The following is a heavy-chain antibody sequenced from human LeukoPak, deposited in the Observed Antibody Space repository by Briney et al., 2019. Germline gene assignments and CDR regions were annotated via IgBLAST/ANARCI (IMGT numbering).Heavy chain of an antibody. CDR3: ARVVVPGWFDP. CDR2: IYTSGST. CDR1: GGSISNYD. Sequence: PSETLSLTCTVSGGSISNYDWSWIRQPAGKGLEWIGRIYTSGSTNYNPSLKSRVTMSEDTSKKQFSLKLSSVTAADTAVYYCARVVVPGWFDPWGQGNLVTVSS. V-gene: IGHV4-4*07. J-gene: IGHJ5*02. D-gene: IGHD2-15*01.